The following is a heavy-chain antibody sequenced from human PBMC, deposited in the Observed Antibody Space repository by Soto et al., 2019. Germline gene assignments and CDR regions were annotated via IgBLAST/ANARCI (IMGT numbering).Heavy chain of an antibody. V-gene: IGHV6-1*01. CDR2: TYFRSKWHT. CDR3: ARQQQRPDY. CDR1: GDSVSSKSAA. D-gene: IGHD6-13*01. J-gene: IGHJ4*02. Sequence: SQTLSLTCAISGDSVSSKSAAWNWIMQSPSRGLEWLGRTYFRSKWHTDHAVSVRSRISIKPDTSKNQFSLQLNSVTPEDTAVYYCARQQQRPDYWGQGPLVTVSS.